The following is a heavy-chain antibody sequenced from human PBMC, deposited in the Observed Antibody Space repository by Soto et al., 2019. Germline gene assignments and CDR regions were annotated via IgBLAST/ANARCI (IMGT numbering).Heavy chain of an antibody. V-gene: IGHV4-4*02. CDR1: GGSISSSNW. CDR3: ARGLLGVSGTIDY. D-gene: IGHD6-19*01. CDR2: IYHSGSS. J-gene: IGHJ4*02. Sequence: SETLSLTCAVSGGSISSSNWWSWVRQPPGKGLEWIGEIYHSGSSNYNPSPKSRVTISVDKSKNQFSLKLSSVTAADTAVYYCARGLLGVSGTIDYWGQGTLVT.